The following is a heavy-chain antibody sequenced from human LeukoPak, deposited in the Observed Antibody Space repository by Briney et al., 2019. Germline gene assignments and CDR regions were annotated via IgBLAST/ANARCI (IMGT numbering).Heavy chain of an antibody. CDR3: ARVFYYDSSGYYSDYYGMDV. CDR1: GGSITSYY. J-gene: IGHJ6*02. V-gene: IGHV4-59*08. CDR2: VYYNGRT. Sequence: SETLSLTCTVSGGSITSYYWSWIRQPPGKGLEWIGYVYYNGRTNYNSSLKSRVTISIDTSKNQFSLKLNSVTAADTAVYYCARVFYYDSSGYYSDYYGMDVWGQGTTVTVSS. D-gene: IGHD3-22*01.